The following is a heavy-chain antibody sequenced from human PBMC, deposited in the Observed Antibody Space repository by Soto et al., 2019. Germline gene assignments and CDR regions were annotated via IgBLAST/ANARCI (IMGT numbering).Heavy chain of an antibody. J-gene: IGHJ4*02. CDR3: AKVEDSTGWAVVDS. V-gene: IGHV3-23*01. CDR2: TPATDDDT. D-gene: IGHD6-19*01. Sequence: GGSLRLSCAASGFGFSTYAMSWVRQPPGKGLEWVSTTPATDDDTSYADSVTGRFIVSRDNSKNTLSLLMPSLRAEDTALYYCAKVEDSTGWAVVDSWGQGTLVTVSS. CDR1: GFGFSTYA.